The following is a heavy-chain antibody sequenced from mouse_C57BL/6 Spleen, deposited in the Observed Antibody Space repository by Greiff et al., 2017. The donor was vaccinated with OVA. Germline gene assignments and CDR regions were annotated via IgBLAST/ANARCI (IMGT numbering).Heavy chain of an antibody. CDR3: ARRYDGYYYAMDY. D-gene: IGHD2-3*01. CDR1: GYTFTDYY. CDR2: INPNNGGT. V-gene: IGHV1-26*01. J-gene: IGHJ4*01. Sequence: VQLQQSGPELVKPGASVKISCKASGYTFTDYYMNWVKQSHGKSLEWIGNINPNNGGTSYNQKFKGKATLTVDKSSSTAYMELRSLTSEDSAVYYCARRYDGYYYAMDYWGQGTSVTVSS.